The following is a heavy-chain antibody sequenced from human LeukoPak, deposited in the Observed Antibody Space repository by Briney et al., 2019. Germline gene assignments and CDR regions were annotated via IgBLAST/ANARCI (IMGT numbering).Heavy chain of an antibody. CDR2: TRYDGTAM. CDR3: AKDRASIDY. Sequence: PGGSLRLSCAASGFTVSTKYMNWVRQAPGKGLEWVAFTRYDGTAMYYADSVKGRFTISRDNSKNTLYLQMNSLRAEDTAVYYCAKDRASIDYWGQGTLVTVSS. CDR1: GFTVSTKY. J-gene: IGHJ4*02. V-gene: IGHV3-30*02.